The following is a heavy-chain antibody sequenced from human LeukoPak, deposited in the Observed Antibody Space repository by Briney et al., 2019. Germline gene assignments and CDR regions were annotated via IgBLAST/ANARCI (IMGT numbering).Heavy chain of an antibody. CDR1: AFTFRSYA. CDR2: ISGSGGST. Sequence: GGSLGLSCAASAFTFRSYAMIWVRQAPGKGLEWVSGISGSGGSTYYSDSVKGRFTISRDNSNNTLYLQMNSLRAEDTAVYYCAKGAASRGYTYVANWGQGTLVTVSS. D-gene: IGHD5-18*01. CDR3: AKGAASRGYTYVAN. J-gene: IGHJ4*02. V-gene: IGHV3-23*01.